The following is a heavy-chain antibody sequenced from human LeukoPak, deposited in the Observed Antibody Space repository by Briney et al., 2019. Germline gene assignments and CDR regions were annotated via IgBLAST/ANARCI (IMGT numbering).Heavy chain of an antibody. CDR3: AKDIEATVVTNPYYFDY. D-gene: IGHD4-17*01. J-gene: IGHJ4*02. CDR2: ISWNSGSI. V-gene: IGHV3-9*01. Sequence: GRSLRLSCAASGFTFDDYAMHWVRHAPGKGLEWVSGISWNSGSIGYADSVKGRFTISRDNAKNSLYLQMNSLRAEDTALYYCAKDIEATVVTNPYYFDYWGQGTLVTVSS. CDR1: GFTFDDYA.